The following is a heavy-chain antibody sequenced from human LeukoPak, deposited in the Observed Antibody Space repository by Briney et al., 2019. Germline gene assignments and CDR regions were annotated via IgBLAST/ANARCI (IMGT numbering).Heavy chain of an antibody. V-gene: IGHV3-72*01. CDR1: GFIFSDHY. Sequence: PGGSLRLSCAASGFIFSDHYMDWARQAPGKGLEWVGRSRNRANRYTTEYAASVKGRFTLSRDDSKRSLYLEMNNLKPEDTAVYYCAAGGIVGSTEFAHWGRGILVTVSS. J-gene: IGHJ4*02. CDR2: SRNRANRYTT. CDR3: AAGGIVGSTEFAH. D-gene: IGHD1-26*01.